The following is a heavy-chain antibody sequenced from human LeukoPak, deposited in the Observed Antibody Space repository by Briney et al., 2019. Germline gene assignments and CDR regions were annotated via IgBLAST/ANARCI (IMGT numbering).Heavy chain of an antibody. Sequence: ESSETLSLTCTVSGGSISSYYWSWIRQPAGKGLEWIGRIYTSGSTNYNPSLKSRVTMSVDTSKNQFSLKLSSVTAADTAVYYCARDTTYYDFWSGYYIGWFDPWGQGTLVTVSS. CDR3: ARDTTYYDFWSGYYIGWFDP. J-gene: IGHJ5*02. V-gene: IGHV4-4*07. D-gene: IGHD3-3*01. CDR1: GGSISSYY. CDR2: IYTSGST.